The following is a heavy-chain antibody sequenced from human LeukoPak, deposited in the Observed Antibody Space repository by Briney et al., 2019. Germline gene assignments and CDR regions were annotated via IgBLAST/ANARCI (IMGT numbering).Heavy chain of an antibody. CDR3: ARVLRRIGGAIVIRAS. V-gene: IGHV3-13*03. CDR2: IGIVGDT. Sequence: PGGSLRLSCAACGFNFSSYDIHWVRQATGKGLGWVSAIGIVGDTYSPGSVKGQFTISRENAKNSLYLQMNSLRAGDTAVYYCARVLRRIGGAIVIRASGGQGTLVTVSS. J-gene: IGHJ4*02. CDR1: GFNFSSYD. D-gene: IGHD3-16*02.